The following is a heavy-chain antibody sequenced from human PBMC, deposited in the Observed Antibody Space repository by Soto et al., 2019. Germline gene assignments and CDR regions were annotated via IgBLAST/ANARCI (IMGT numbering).Heavy chain of an antibody. J-gene: IGHJ5*02. D-gene: IGHD2-2*02. CDR3: ARRVVPAAIRGRGWFDP. V-gene: IGHV1-18*01. CDR2: ISAYNGNT. CDR1: GYTFTSYG. Sequence: QVQLVQSGAEVKKPGASVKVSCKASGYTFTSYGISWVRQAPGQGLEWMGWISAYNGNTNYAQKRQGRVTMTTDTSTSTAYMELRSLRSDDTAVYYCARRVVPAAIRGRGWFDPWGQGTLVTVSS.